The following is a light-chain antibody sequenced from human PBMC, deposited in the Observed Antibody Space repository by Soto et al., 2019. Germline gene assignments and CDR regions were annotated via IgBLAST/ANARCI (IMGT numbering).Light chain of an antibody. CDR1: QSISNW. CDR2: KAS. V-gene: IGKV1-5*03. CDR3: QQYNSYPYT. J-gene: IGKJ2*01. Sequence: DIPMTQSPSTLSASVGDRVTITCRASQSISNWLAWYQQKPGKAPKLLIYKASSLESGVPSRFSGSGSGTEFTLTISSLQPDDSATYYCQQYNSYPYTFGQGTKLEI.